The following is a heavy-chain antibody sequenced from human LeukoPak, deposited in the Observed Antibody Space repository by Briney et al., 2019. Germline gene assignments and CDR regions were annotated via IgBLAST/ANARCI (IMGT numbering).Heavy chain of an antibody. CDR1: GFTFDDYA. CDR3: AKDEYYYDSSGCFDY. Sequence: GRSLRLSCAASGFTFDDYAMHWVRQAPGKGLEWVSGISWNSGSIVYADSVKGRFTISRDNAKSSLYLQMNSLRAEDTALYYCAKDEYYYDSSGCFDYWGQGTLVTVSS. V-gene: IGHV3-9*01. J-gene: IGHJ4*02. D-gene: IGHD3-22*01. CDR2: ISWNSGSI.